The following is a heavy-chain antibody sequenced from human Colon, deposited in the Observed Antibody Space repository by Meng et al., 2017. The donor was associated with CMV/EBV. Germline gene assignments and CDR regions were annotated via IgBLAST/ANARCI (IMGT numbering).Heavy chain of an antibody. CDR1: FTSNY. CDR3: ARDNRDNLYYYGSGSYCFVY. J-gene: IGHJ4*02. Sequence: FTSNYIHWVRQAPGQGLEWMGLINPSGGSTTYAQKFQGRVTMTRDTSTTTVYMELSSLRSEDTAIFYCARDNRDNLYYYGSGSYCFVYWGQGTLVTVSS. CDR2: INPSGGST. D-gene: IGHD3-10*01. V-gene: IGHV1-46*01.